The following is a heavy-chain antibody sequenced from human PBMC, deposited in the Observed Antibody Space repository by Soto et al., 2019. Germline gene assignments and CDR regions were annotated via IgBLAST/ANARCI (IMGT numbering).Heavy chain of an antibody. V-gene: IGHV3-30*18. J-gene: IGHJ4*02. D-gene: IGHD6-19*01. CDR2: ISYDGSNK. Sequence: QVQLVESGGGVVQPGRSLRLYCAASGFTFSSYGMHWVRQAPGKGLEWVAVISYDGSNKYYADSVKGRFTISRDNSKNTLYLQMNSLRAEDTAVYYCAKDTYSSGNYSGQGTLVTVSS. CDR1: GFTFSSYG. CDR3: AKDTYSSGNY.